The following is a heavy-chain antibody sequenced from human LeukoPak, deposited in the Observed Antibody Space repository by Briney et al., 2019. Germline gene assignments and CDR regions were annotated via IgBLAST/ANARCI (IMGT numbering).Heavy chain of an antibody. D-gene: IGHD6-19*01. CDR3: TTLAVPASPVVDY. Sequence: PGGSLKLSCAASGFTFSGSAMHWVRQASGKGLEWFGHIRSKPNNYATEYGASVKGRFTISRDDSKNTAYLQMDSLRTEDTAVYYCTTLAVPASPVVDYWGQGTLVTVSS. CDR1: GFTFSGSA. V-gene: IGHV3-73*01. J-gene: IGHJ4*02. CDR2: IRSKPNNYAT.